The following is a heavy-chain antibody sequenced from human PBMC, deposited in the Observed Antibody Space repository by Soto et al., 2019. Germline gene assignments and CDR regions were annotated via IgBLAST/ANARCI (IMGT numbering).Heavy chain of an antibody. V-gene: IGHV1-18*04. CDR2: ISAYNGNT. J-gene: IGHJ6*02. D-gene: IGHD3-3*01. Sequence: ASVKVSCKASGYTFTSYGISWVRQAPGQGLEWMGWISAYNGNTNYAQKLRGRVTMTTDTSTSTAYMELRSLRSDDTAVYYCARDHPHYDFWSWSYYYYGMDVWGQGTTVTVSS. CDR3: ARDHPHYDFWSWSYYYYGMDV. CDR1: GYTFTSYG.